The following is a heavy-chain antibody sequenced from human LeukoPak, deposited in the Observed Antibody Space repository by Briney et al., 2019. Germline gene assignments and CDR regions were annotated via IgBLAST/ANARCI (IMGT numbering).Heavy chain of an antibody. D-gene: IGHD2-2*02. CDR3: ARDDHGGCCSSTSCYTENLGI. J-gene: IGHJ3*02. V-gene: IGHV1-46*01. CDR1: GYTFTSYY. CDR2: INPSGGST. Sequence: ASVKVSCKASGYTFTSYYMHWVRQAPGQGLEWMGIINPSGGSTSYAQKFQGRVTMTRDTSTSTVYMELSSLRSEDTAVYYCARDDHGGCCSSTSCYTENLGIWGQGSMVTVSS.